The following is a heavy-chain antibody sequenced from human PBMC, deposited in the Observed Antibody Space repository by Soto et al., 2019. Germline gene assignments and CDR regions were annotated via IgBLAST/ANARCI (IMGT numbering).Heavy chain of an antibody. CDR1: GGSISGYY. CDR2: IYSDGTT. D-gene: IGHD2-2*01. CDR3: SRVGCSNSKCYTRGMDV. Sequence: SETLSLTCTVPGGSISGYYWSWVRQPAGKGLEWVGRIYSDGTTNYSPSLKSRVTMSLDTSKDQFSLHLNSVTAADTAVYYCSRVGCSNSKCYTRGMDVWGQGTTVTVSS. J-gene: IGHJ6*02. V-gene: IGHV4-4*07.